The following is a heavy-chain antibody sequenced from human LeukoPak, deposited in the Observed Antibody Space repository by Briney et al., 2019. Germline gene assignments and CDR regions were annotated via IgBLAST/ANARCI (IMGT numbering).Heavy chain of an antibody. CDR1: GFTFSIYG. D-gene: IGHD6-13*01. J-gene: IGHJ6*04. CDR2: ISYDGSNK. V-gene: IGHV3-30*18. Sequence: GGSLRLSCAASGFTFSIYGMHWVRQAPGKGLEWVAVISYDGSNKYYADSVKGRFTISRDNSKNRLYLQMNSLRAEDTAVYYWAKDEYSSSWYYYYYGMDVWGKGTTVTVSS. CDR3: AKDEYSSSWYYYYYGMDV.